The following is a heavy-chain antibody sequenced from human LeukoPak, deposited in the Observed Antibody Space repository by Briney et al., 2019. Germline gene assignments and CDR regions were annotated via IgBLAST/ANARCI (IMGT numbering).Heavy chain of an antibody. CDR1: GYTLTELS. Sequence: ASVKVSCKVSGYTLTELSMHWVRQAPGKGLEWMGGFDPEDGETIYAQKFQGRVTMTEDTSTDTAYMELSSLRSEDTAVYYCATEAHRSVTTPYYYYMDAWGKGTTVTVSS. CDR3: ATEAHRSVTTPYYYYMDA. J-gene: IGHJ6*03. D-gene: IGHD4-17*01. V-gene: IGHV1-24*01. CDR2: FDPEDGET.